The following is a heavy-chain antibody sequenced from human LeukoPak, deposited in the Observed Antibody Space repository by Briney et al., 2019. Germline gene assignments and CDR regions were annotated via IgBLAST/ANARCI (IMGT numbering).Heavy chain of an antibody. D-gene: IGHD2-2*01. CDR1: GFTFSSNA. Sequence: LPGGSLRLSCEASGFTFSSNAMHWVRQAPGKGLEWVAVISYDGNNKYYAYSVKGRFTISRDNSKNTLYLQMNSLRAEDTAVYYCARGYCSSTRCHFDYWGQGTLVTVSS. J-gene: IGHJ4*02. CDR3: ARGYCSSTRCHFDY. V-gene: IGHV3-30-3*01. CDR2: ISYDGNNK.